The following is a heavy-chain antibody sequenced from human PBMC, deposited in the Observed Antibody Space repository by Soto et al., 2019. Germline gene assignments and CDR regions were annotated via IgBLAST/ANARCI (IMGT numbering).Heavy chain of an antibody. J-gene: IGHJ5*02. Sequence: PSETLSLTCTVSGGSISSYYWSWIRQPPGKGLEWIGYIYYSGSTNYNPSLKSRVTISVDTSKNQFSLKLSSVTAADTAVYYCARGTYYYDSSGWVKLNWFDPWGQGTLVTVSS. CDR1: GGSISSYY. D-gene: IGHD3-22*01. CDR3: ARGTYYYDSSGWVKLNWFDP. V-gene: IGHV4-59*01. CDR2: IYYSGST.